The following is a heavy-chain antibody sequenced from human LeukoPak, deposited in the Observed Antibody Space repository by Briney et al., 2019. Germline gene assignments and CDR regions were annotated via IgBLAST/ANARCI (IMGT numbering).Heavy chain of an antibody. D-gene: IGHD6-19*01. V-gene: IGHV1-69*04. CDR3: ARTGYSSGWYQGNSFDY. J-gene: IGHJ4*02. CDR2: IIPILGIA. Sequence: ASVKVSCKASGYTFTSYGISWVRQAPGQGLEWMGRIIPILGIANYAQKFQGRVTITADKSTSTAYMELSSLRSEDTAVYYCARTGYSSGWYQGNSFDYWGQGTLVTVSS. CDR1: GYTFTSYG.